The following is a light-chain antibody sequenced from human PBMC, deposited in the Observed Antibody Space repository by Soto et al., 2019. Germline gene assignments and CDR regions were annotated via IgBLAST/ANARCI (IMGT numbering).Light chain of an antibody. Sequence: EIVMTQSPATLSVNQGERATFSCRASQSVSSNLAWYQQKPGQAPRLLIYGASIRATGIPARFSGSGSGTEFTLTISSLQSEDFAVYYCQHYNNWPPWTFGQGTKVDIK. V-gene: IGKV3-15*01. CDR3: QHYNNWPPWT. CDR2: GAS. CDR1: QSVSSN. J-gene: IGKJ1*01.